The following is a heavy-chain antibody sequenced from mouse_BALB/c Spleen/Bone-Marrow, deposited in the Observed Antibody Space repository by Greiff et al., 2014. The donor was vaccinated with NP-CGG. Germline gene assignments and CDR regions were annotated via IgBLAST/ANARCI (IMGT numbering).Heavy chain of an antibody. CDR1: GYTFTDYN. CDR2: IYPYNGVT. J-gene: IGHJ3*01. Sequence: DVQLQESGPELLKPGASVKISCKASGYTFTDYNMHWVKQSHGKSLEWIGYIYPYNGVTAYNQKFKSKATLTVDNSSSTAYMGFRSLTSEDSAVYYCARIYYGYEFTYWGQGTLVTVSA. V-gene: IGHV1S29*02. D-gene: IGHD2-2*01. CDR3: ARIYYGYEFTY.